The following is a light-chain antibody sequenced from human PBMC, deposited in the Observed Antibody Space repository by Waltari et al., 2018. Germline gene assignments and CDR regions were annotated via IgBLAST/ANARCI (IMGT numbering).Light chain of an antibody. CDR3: QQYYSSRRGIT. J-gene: IGKJ3*01. CDR2: WAS. Sequence: DIVMTQSPDSLAVSLGERATINSKSSKYVLYSSNSKNYLAWYQQNPGQPPRRLIYWASSRESGVPDRFSGSGSGTDFNLTISSLQAEDVAIYYCQQYYSSRRGITFGPGTKVDIK. V-gene: IGKV4-1*01. CDR1: KYVLYSSNSKNY.